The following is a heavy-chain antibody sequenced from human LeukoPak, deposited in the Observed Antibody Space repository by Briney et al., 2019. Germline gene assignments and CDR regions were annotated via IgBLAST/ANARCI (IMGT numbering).Heavy chain of an antibody. D-gene: IGHD6-13*01. Sequence: GGSLRLSCAASGFTFSSYAMSWVRQAPGKGLEWVSAISGSGGSTYYADSVKGRFTISRDNSKNTLYLQMNSLRAEDTAVYYCAKVQLGPGYSRGYYFDYWGQGTLVTVSS. CDR3: AKVQLGPGYSRGYYFDY. J-gene: IGHJ4*02. CDR1: GFTFSSYA. V-gene: IGHV3-23*01. CDR2: ISGSGGST.